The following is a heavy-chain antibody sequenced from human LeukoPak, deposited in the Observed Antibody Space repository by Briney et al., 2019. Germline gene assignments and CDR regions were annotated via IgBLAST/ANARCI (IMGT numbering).Heavy chain of an antibody. CDR2: IYYSGST. V-gene: IGHV4-61*01. CDR3: ARGDYYDSSGYRSGAAFDI. CDR1: GGSVSSGSYY. Sequence: PSETLSLTCTVSGGSVSSGSYYRSWIRQPPGKGLEWIGYIYYSGSTNYNPSLKSRVTISVDTSKNQFSLKLSSVTAADTAVYYCARGDYYDSSGYRSGAAFDIWGQGTMVTVSS. J-gene: IGHJ3*02. D-gene: IGHD3-22*01.